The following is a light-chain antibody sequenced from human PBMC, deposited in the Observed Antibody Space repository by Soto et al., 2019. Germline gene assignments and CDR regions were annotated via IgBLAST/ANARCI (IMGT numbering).Light chain of an antibody. CDR1: SSNVGAYKY. Sequence: QSVLTQPASVSGSPGQSITISCTGTSSNVGAYKYVSWYQQHPGKVPKLMIYDVSNRPSGVSNRFSGSKSGNTASLTISGLQAEDEADYYCSSHTTTSTLAFGTGTKVTVL. V-gene: IGLV2-14*03. CDR3: SSHTTTSTLA. CDR2: DVS. J-gene: IGLJ1*01.